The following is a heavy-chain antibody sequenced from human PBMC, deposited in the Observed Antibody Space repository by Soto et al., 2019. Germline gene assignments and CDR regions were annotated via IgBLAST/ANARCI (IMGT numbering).Heavy chain of an antibody. CDR2: IYYSGST. Sequence: TSETLSLTCTVSGGSISSGGYYWSWIRQHPGKGLEWIGYIYYSGSTYYNPSLKSRVTISVDTSKNQFSLKLSSVTAADTAVYYCAKGLSWGLFYYGTDVWGQGTTVTVSS. CDR3: AKGLSWGLFYYGTDV. CDR1: GGSISSGGYY. V-gene: IGHV4-31*03. D-gene: IGHD3-16*01. J-gene: IGHJ6*02.